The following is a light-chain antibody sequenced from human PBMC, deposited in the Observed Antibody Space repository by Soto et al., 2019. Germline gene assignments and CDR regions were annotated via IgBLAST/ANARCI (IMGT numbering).Light chain of an antibody. CDR2: GAS. CDR3: QQYGSSAFT. CDR1: QIVSSSY. Sequence: EIVLTQSPGTLSLSPGERATLSCRASQIVSSSYLTWYQQNPGQAPRLLIYGASSRATGIPDRFSGSGSGTDFTLTISRLEPEDFAVYYCQQYGSSAFTFGGGTKVDI. J-gene: IGKJ4*01. V-gene: IGKV3-20*01.